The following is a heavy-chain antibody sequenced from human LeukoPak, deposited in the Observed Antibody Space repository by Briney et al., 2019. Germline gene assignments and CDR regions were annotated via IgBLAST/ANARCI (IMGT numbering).Heavy chain of an antibody. V-gene: IGHV3-74*01. CDR2: ISSDGTST. CDR3: AGGYRYFHH. J-gene: IGHJ1*01. D-gene: IGHD1-1*01. CDR1: EFTFSSYW. Sequence: PGGSLRLSCAASEFTFSSYWMHWVRQAPGKGLVWVSRISSDGTSTSYADSVKGRFTISRDNAKNTLYLQMNSLRAEDTAVYYCAGGYRYFHHWGQGTLVTVSS.